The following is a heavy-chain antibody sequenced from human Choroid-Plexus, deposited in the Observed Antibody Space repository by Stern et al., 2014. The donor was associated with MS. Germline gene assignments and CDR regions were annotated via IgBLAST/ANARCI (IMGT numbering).Heavy chain of an antibody. CDR2: VSYDGSNK. Sequence: VQLVEPPARLLQPGRPLRLSCVASGFTFGSCAMHWVRQAPGKGLEWVAGVSYDGSNKYYADSVKGRFTISRDNSQNTLYMQMSSLRPEDTAVYYCAKDRQYLTYFFDHWGQGSLVTVSS. CDR1: GFTFGSCA. J-gene: IGHJ5*02. CDR3: AKDRQYLTYFFDH. D-gene: IGHD2/OR15-2a*01. V-gene: IGHV3-30*18.